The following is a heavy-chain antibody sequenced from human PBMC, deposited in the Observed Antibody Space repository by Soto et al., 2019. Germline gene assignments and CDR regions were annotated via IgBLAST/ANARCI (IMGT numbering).Heavy chain of an antibody. Sequence: GESLKISCKGSGYSFTSYWIGWVRQMPGKGLEWMGIIYPGDSDTRYSPSFQGQVTISADKSISTAYLQWSSLKASDTAMYYCARQYYDFWSGYDPWGQGTLVTAPQ. J-gene: IGHJ5*02. D-gene: IGHD3-3*01. CDR2: IYPGDSDT. V-gene: IGHV5-51*01. CDR1: GYSFTSYW. CDR3: ARQYYDFWSGYDP.